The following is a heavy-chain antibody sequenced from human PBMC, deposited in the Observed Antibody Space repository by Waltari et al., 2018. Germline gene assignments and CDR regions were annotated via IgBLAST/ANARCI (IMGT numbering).Heavy chain of an antibody. CDR1: GYTFTDSY. D-gene: IGHD1-26*01. CDR2: VDPEDGET. Sequence: EVQLVQSGAEVRKPGATVTISCKASGYTFTDSYLHWLQQAPGKGLEWMGRVDPEDGETIYAEKFQGRVTITADTSTDTAYMELSSLRSEDTAVYYCATDLVGAQRRTDYWGQGTLVTVSS. J-gene: IGHJ4*02. CDR3: ATDLVGAQRRTDY. V-gene: IGHV1-69-2*01.